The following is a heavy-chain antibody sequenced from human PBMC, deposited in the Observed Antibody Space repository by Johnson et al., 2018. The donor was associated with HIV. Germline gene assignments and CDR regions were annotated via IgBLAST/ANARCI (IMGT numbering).Heavy chain of an antibody. CDR2: ISYDGSNK. Sequence: QVLLVESGGGVVQPGRSLRLSCAASGFTFSSYAMHWVRQAPGTGLEWVAVISYDGSNKYYADSVKGRFTISRDNSKNTLYLQMNSLRAEDTAVYYCARDRGGGSYHDAFDIWGQGTMVTVSS. CDR1: GFTFSSYA. J-gene: IGHJ3*02. V-gene: IGHV3-30*04. CDR3: ARDRGGGSYHDAFDI. D-gene: IGHD1-26*01.